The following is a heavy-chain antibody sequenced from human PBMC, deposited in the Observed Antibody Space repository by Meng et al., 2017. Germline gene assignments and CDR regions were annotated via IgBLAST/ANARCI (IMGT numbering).Heavy chain of an antibody. CDR1: GFTFSSYA. J-gene: IGHJ6*02. Sequence: GESLKISCAASGFTFSSYAMHWVRQAPGKGLEWVAVISYDGSNKYYADSVKGRFTISRDNSKNTLYLQMNSPRAEDTAVYYCARESHYYYYYGMDVWGQGTTVTVSS. CDR3: ARESHYYYYYGMDV. CDR2: ISYDGSNK. V-gene: IGHV3-30*01.